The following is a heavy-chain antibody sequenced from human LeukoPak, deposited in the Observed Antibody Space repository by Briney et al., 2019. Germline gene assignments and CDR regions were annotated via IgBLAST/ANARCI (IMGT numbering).Heavy chain of an antibody. CDR1: GGSLGDNKNY. D-gene: IGHD3-10*01. J-gene: IGHJ4*02. V-gene: IGHV4-39*01. CDR3: ARHYGP. Sequence: SSETLSLTCTVSGGSLGDNKNYWAWIRQPPGKGLEWIGSMFEDGTAFYSPSLKPRVTISVDTSKNQFSLKLNSVTATDTAVYYCARHYGPWGQGTLVTVSS. CDR2: MFEDGTA.